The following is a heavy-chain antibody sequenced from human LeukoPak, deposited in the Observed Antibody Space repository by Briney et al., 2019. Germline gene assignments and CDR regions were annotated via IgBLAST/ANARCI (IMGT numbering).Heavy chain of an antibody. CDR1: GGSIGSYY. CDR2: IFYTGST. Sequence: NPSETLSLTCTVSGGSIGSYYWSWIRQTPGKGLEWIGYIFYTGSTNYNPSLKSRVTISVDTSKNQFSLRLSSVTAADTAVYYCARRFYCSSTSCPYGMDVWGQGTTVTVSS. D-gene: IGHD2-2*01. J-gene: IGHJ6*02. CDR3: ARRFYCSSTSCPYGMDV. V-gene: IGHV4-59*01.